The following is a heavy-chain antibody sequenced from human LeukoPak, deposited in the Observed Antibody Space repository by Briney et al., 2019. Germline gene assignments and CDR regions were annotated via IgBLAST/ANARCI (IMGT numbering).Heavy chain of an antibody. CDR2: ISGSGGST. CDR3: ARDYTRSEELLEWLSPVDY. Sequence: GGSLRLSCAASGLTFSSHVMSWVRQAPGEGLEWVSTISGSGGSTYYADSVKGRFTISRDNSKNTLYLQKNSLRAEDTAVYYCARDYTRSEELLEWLSPVDYWGQGTLVTVSS. CDR1: GLTFSSHV. V-gene: IGHV3-23*01. D-gene: IGHD3-3*01. J-gene: IGHJ4*02.